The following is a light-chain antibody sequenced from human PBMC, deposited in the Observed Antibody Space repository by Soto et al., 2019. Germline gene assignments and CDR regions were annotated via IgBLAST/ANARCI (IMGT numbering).Light chain of an antibody. CDR3: SSFTSSATVV. J-gene: IGLJ2*01. CDR1: SSDIGGYDY. V-gene: IGLV2-14*01. CDR2: DVN. Sequence: QSALTQPASVSGSPGQSITISCTGASSDIGGYDYVSWYQKHPDKAPKLLIYDVNNRPSGVSFRFSASKSGNTASLTISGLQAEDAADYYCSSFTSSATVVFGGGTKLTVL.